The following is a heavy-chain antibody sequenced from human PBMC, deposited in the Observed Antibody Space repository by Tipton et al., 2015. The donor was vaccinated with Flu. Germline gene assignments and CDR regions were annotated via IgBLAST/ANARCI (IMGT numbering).Heavy chain of an antibody. J-gene: IGHJ5*02. Sequence: GLVKPSETLSLICAVSGYSISSGAYWGWIRQSPGRGLEWIGSIRHTGTTYYNPSLKSRVSISVDFSKNELYLKLTPVTATDTAIYYCERGGGLWVGVSWGPGTLVTVSS. CDR1: GYSISSGAY. CDR2: IRHTGTT. CDR3: ERGGGLWVGVS. V-gene: IGHV4-38-2*01. D-gene: IGHD3-16*01.